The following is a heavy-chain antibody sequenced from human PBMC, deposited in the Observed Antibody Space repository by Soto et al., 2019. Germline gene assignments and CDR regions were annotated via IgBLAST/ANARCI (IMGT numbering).Heavy chain of an antibody. J-gene: IGHJ4*02. CDR1: GGSISTSRYY. CDR3: ARQLIY. V-gene: IGHV4-39*01. CDR2: IFYSGTT. D-gene: IGHD6-13*01. Sequence: SETLSLTCTVSGGSISTSRYYWGWIRQPPGKGLEWIGSIFYSGTTYYNPSLKSRVTISVDTSKNQFSLKLTSVTAADTAVYYCARQLIYWGQRTPVTVSS.